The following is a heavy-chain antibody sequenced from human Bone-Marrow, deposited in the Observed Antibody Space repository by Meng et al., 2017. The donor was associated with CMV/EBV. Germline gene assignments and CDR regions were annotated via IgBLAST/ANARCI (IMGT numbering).Heavy chain of an antibody. CDR3: AGPLGSSSPLDY. D-gene: IGHD1-26*01. J-gene: IGHJ4*02. CDR2: IYSGGSST. V-gene: IGHV3-23*03. CDR1: ELSVSSNH. Sequence: GGSLRLSCAASELSVSSNHMSWVRQAPGKGLEWVSVIYSGGSSTYYADSVKGRFTISRDNSKNTLYLQMNSLRAEDTAVYYCAGPLGSSSPLDYWGQGTLVTVSS.